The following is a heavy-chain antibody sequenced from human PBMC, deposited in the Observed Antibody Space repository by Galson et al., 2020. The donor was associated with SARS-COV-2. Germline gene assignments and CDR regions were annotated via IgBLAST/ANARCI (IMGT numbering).Heavy chain of an antibody. CDR1: GASLNSEIYY. CDR3: ARGPSNSGTITAAFDI. V-gene: IGHV4-61*01. J-gene: IGHJ3*02. Sequence: SATLSLTCTVPGASLNSEIYYWSWLRQPPGKGLEWLWHISYSDYPTSSPSLRSPINMSADTSKNQFSLKLSSVTAADTALYYCARGPSNSGTITAAFDIWGRGTTVTVSS. D-gene: IGHD1-26*01. CDR2: ISYSDYP.